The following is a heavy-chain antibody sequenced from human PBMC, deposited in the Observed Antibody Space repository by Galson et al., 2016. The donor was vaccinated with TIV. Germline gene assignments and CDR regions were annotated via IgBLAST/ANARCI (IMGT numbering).Heavy chain of an antibody. V-gene: IGHV1-8*01. CDR2: INPKTFNT. Sequence: SVKVSCKASGYTFSDYNINWVRQAPGKGLEWMGWINPKTFNTGSSQKFRGRLTMTRDTSASTAYMELSSPRSEDTALYYCARPPYCGGDCYKYDSWGQGTLVIVSA. CDR3: ARPPYCGGDCYKYDS. CDR1: GYTFSDYN. J-gene: IGHJ4*02. D-gene: IGHD2-21*01.